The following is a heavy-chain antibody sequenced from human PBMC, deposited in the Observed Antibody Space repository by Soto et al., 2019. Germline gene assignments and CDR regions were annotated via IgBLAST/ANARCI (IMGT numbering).Heavy chain of an antibody. V-gene: IGHV3-15*07. J-gene: IGHJ4*01. CDR3: TTDSYITSIIVRFDY. Sequence: GGSLRLSCTASGFPFSSAWINWVRPPPGKGLEWVGRVKSKTDGGTTDFAAPVKGRFTISRDDSKNMVYLEMNSLKTEDTAIYYCTTDSYITSIIVRFDYWGHGTLVTVSS. CDR1: GFPFSSAW. D-gene: IGHD3-22*01. CDR2: VKSKTDGGTT.